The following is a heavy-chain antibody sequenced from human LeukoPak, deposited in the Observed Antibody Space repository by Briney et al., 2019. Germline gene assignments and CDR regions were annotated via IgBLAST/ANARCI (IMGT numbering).Heavy chain of an antibody. Sequence: SETLSLTCTVSGGSISSYYWSWIRQPPGKGLEWIGYIYYSGGTNYNPSLKSRVTISVDTSKNQFSLKLSSVTAADTAVYYCASRRYNFDYWGQGTLVTVSS. CDR1: GGSISSYY. CDR3: ASRRYNFDY. D-gene: IGHD1-14*01. CDR2: IYYSGGT. J-gene: IGHJ4*02. V-gene: IGHV4-59*01.